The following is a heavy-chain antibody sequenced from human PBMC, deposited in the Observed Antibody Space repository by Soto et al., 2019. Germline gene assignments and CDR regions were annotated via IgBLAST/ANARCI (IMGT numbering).Heavy chain of an antibody. D-gene: IGHD3-3*01. CDR2: ISGSGGTT. Sequence: RGSLIVSCVASGFTFESYAMSWVRQAPGKGLDPVSAISGSGGTTYYSDSVKGRFTISRDNSKNTVYLQMNDLRVEDAAEYFCAKDSWAIFGVPAGEYYAMDVWGQGTPVTVSS. CDR1: GFTFESYA. CDR3: AKDSWAIFGVPAGEYYAMDV. J-gene: IGHJ6*01. V-gene: IGHV3-23*01.